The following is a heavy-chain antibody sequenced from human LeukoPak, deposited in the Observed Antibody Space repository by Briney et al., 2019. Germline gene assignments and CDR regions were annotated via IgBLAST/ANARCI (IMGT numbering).Heavy chain of an antibody. D-gene: IGHD3-10*01. CDR2: ITSITSYI. CDR1: GFTFSSFE. Sequence: AGGSLRLSCAAAGFTFSSFEMNWVRQAPGKGLEWVSYITSITSYIYYADSVKGRFSISKDIAKNSLYLQMNSLRAEDTAVYYCARGQDYGSGELADYWGRGTLVTVSS. CDR3: ARGQDYGSGELADY. J-gene: IGHJ4*02. V-gene: IGHV3-21*05.